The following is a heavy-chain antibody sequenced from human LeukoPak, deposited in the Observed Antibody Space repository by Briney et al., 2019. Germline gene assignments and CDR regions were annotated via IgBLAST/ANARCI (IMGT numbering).Heavy chain of an antibody. D-gene: IGHD1-20*01. V-gene: IGHV5-10-1*01. Sequence: GESLRISCKGSGYSFTSYWISWVRQMPGKGLEWMGRIDPSDSYTNYSPSFQGHVTISADKSISTAYLQWSSLKASDTAMYYCARLGAYNWNDEIWFDPWSQGTLVTVSS. CDR3: ARLGAYNWNDEIWFDP. J-gene: IGHJ5*02. CDR2: IDPSDSYT. CDR1: GYSFTSYW.